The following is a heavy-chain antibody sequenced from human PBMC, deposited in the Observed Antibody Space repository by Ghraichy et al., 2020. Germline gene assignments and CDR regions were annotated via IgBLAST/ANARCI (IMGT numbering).Heavy chain of an antibody. V-gene: IGHV4-39*02. D-gene: IGHD2-21*02. Sequence: GSLRLSCTVAGASISGSSYYWGWIRQPPGKGLEWIGSVYYSGSAYYNPSLRSRLTISVDTSKNQFSLKLTSVTAADTAFYFCAREQRRAAVTGSPGLWGPGTLVTVSS. CDR1: GASISGSSYY. CDR3: AREQRRAAVTGSPGL. J-gene: IGHJ4*02. CDR2: VYYSGSA.